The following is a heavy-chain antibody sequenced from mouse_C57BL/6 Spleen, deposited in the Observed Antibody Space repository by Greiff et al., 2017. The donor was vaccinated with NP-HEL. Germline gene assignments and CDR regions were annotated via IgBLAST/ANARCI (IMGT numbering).Heavy chain of an antibody. J-gene: IGHJ1*03. D-gene: IGHD2-10*02. CDR3: ARKSIYWYFDV. CDR2: IDPSDSYT. CDR1: GYTFTSYW. V-gene: IGHV1-69*01. Sequence: QVQLQQSGAELVMPGASVKLSCKASGYTFTSYWMHWVKQRPGQGLEWIGEIDPSDSYTNYNQKFKGKSTLTVDKSSSTAYMQLSSLPSEDSAVYYCARKSIYWYFDVWGTGTTVTVSS.